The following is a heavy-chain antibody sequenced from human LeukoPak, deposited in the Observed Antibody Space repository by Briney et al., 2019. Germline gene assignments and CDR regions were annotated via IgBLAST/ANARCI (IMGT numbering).Heavy chain of an antibody. V-gene: IGHV3-7*03. CDR1: GFTFSSSW. CDR2: IKRDGSEK. J-gene: IGHJ4*02. Sequence: GGSLRLSCVASGFTFSSSWMSWVRQAPGKGLEWVANIKRDGSEKSYVESVRGRFTISRDNAKNSLHLQLNSLRAEDTALYYCARDNPPDYWGQGTLVTVSS. CDR3: ARDNPPDY.